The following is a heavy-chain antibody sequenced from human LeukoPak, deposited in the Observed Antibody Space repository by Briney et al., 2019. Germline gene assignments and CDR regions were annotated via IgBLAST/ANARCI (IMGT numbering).Heavy chain of an antibody. J-gene: IGHJ3*02. Sequence: GASVKVSCKASGGTFSSYAISWVRQAPGQGLEWMGRIIPIFGTANYAQKFQGRVTITTDESTSTAYMELSSLRSEDTAVYYCARGLYYYDTQGAFDIWGQGTMVTVSS. V-gene: IGHV1-69*05. D-gene: IGHD3-22*01. CDR3: ARGLYYYDTQGAFDI. CDR1: GGTFSSYA. CDR2: IIPIFGTA.